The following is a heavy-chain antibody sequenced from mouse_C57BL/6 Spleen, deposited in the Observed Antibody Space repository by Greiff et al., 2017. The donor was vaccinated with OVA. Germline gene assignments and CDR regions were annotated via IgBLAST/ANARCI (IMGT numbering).Heavy chain of an antibody. V-gene: IGHV5-17*01. CDR3: ARDYGSSYWYFDV. CDR2: ISSGSSTI. CDR1: GFTFSDYG. D-gene: IGHD1-1*01. J-gene: IGHJ1*03. Sequence: EVQVVESGGGLMKPGGSLKLSCAASGFTFSDYGMHWVRQAPEKGLEWVAYISSGSSTIYYADTVKGRFTISRDNAKNTLFLQMTSLRSEDTAMYYCARDYGSSYWYFDVWGTGTTVTVSS.